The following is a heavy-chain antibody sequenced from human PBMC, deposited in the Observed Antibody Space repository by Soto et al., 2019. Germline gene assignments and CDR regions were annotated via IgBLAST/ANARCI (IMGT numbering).Heavy chain of an antibody. V-gene: IGHV3-23*01. CDR3: AKDPGNARYFTS. CDR2: LNGGADRP. CDR1: GFTFSNYA. D-gene: IGHD1-1*01. J-gene: IGHJ4*02. Sequence: GGSLRLSCAASGFTFSNYAMSWVRQAPGKGLEWVSGLNGGADRPHYADSVKGRFTISRDNSKNTLYLQMTSLSADDTAVYYCAKDPGNARYFTSWGQGTLVTVSS.